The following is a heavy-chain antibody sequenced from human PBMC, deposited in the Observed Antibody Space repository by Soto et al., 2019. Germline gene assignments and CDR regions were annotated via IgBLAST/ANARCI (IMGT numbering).Heavy chain of an antibody. Sequence: EVQLVESGGGLVQPGGSLRLSCAASGFTFSSYSMNWVRQVPGKGLEWVSYISSSSSTIYYADSVKGRFTISRDNAKNSLYLEMNSLRDEDTAVYYRAREMTTIGPVDYWGQGTLVTVSS. D-gene: IGHD4-4*01. CDR3: AREMTTIGPVDY. CDR1: GFTFSSYS. V-gene: IGHV3-48*02. J-gene: IGHJ4*02. CDR2: ISSSSSTI.